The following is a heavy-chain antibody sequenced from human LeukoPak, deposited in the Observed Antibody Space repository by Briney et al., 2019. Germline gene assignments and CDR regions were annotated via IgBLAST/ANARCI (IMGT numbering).Heavy chain of an antibody. V-gene: IGHV3-7*01. J-gene: IGHJ4*02. CDR2: IKQDGSDK. D-gene: IGHD5-18*01. CDR1: GFTFSTYW. CDR3: ARDLVQLWSKDY. Sequence: GGSLRLSCAASGFTFSTYWMSWVRQAPGKGLGWVADIKQDGSDKYYVDSVKGRFTISRDNAKNSLYLQMNSLRAEDTSVYYCARDLVQLWSKDYWGQGTLVTVSS.